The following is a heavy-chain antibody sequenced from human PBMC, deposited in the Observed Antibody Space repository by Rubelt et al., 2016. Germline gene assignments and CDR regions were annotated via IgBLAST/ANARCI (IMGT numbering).Heavy chain of an antibody. CDR1: GFTFSTAW. Sequence: EVQLVESGGGLVKPGGSLRLSCAASGFTFSTAWMNWVRQAPGKGLEWVGRINSTTDGATTDSAAPVEGRFTISRDDSKNTLFLQMNSLKTEETAVYDCTTEGTFGVVTAKNHDGFDMWGQGTMVSVSS. CDR3: TTEGTFGVVTAKNHDGFDM. CDR2: INSTTDGATT. V-gene: IGHV3-15*07. D-gene: IGHD2-21*02. J-gene: IGHJ3*02.